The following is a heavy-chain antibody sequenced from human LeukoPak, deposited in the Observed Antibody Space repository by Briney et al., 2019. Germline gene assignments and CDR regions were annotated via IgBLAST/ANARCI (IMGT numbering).Heavy chain of an antibody. CDR3: ARASSVGDYFDY. D-gene: IGHD1-26*01. V-gene: IGHV4-59*08. CDR1: GGSISSYY. Sequence: SETLSLTCTVSGGSISSYYWSWIRQPPGKGLEWIGYIYYSGSTNYNPSLKSRVTISVDTSKNQFSLKLGSVTAADTAVYYCARASSVGDYFDYWGQGTLVTVSS. CDR2: IYYSGST. J-gene: IGHJ4*02.